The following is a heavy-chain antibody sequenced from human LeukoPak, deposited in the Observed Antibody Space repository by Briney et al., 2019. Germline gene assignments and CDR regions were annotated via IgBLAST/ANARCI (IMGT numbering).Heavy chain of an antibody. CDR3: AREGPNPAMYYYGSGSPIWGAYYFDY. D-gene: IGHD3-10*01. CDR1: VGSISSSSFY. Sequence: SETLSLTCTVSVGSISSSSFYWGWIRQPPGKGLEWLGYLYYSGITYSSPSLKTRVTIPVDTSKNQFSLKLSSVSAADTAVYYYAREGPNPAMYYYGSGSPIWGAYYFDYWGQGTLVTVSS. V-gene: IGHV4-39*07. CDR2: LYYSGIT. J-gene: IGHJ4*02.